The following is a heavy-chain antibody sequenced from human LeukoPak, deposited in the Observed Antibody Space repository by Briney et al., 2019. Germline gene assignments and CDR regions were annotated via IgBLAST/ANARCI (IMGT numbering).Heavy chain of an antibody. Sequence: PGGSLRLSCAASGFTFSGYWMGWVRQAPGKGLEWVANINQDGGDRNYVDPVKGRFTISRDNAKNSLYLQMNSLRAEDTAVYYCARDPHGGNSLGPWGQGTLVTVSS. CDR1: GFTFSGYW. CDR2: INQDGGDR. V-gene: IGHV3-7*01. D-gene: IGHD4-23*01. CDR3: ARDPHGGNSLGP. J-gene: IGHJ5*02.